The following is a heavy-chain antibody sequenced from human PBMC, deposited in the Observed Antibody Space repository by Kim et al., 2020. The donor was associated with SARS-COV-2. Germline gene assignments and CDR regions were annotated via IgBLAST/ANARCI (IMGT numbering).Heavy chain of an antibody. J-gene: IGHJ4*01. Sequence: TLYAQEFQGRITMTRDTSPTTGYMELSSLTSEDTAVYYCVREIPVSFYFDYWGQGTLVAVSS. CDR3: VREIPVSFYFDY. V-gene: IGHV1-46*01. CDR2: T.